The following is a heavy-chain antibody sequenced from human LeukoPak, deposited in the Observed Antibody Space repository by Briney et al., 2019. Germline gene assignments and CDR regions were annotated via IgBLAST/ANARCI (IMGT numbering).Heavy chain of an antibody. V-gene: IGHV3-7*03. CDR3: ARGEYYFDGGY. CDR1: GLTSTDYW. Sequence: AGGSLRLSCAVSGLTSTDYWMSWVRQAPGKGLEWVANIKQDGSEKNYVDSVKGRFSISRDNAKNSLYLQMNSLRGDDTAVYYCARGEYYFDGGYWGQGTLVTVSS. J-gene: IGHJ4*02. D-gene: IGHD3-22*01. CDR2: IKQDGSEK.